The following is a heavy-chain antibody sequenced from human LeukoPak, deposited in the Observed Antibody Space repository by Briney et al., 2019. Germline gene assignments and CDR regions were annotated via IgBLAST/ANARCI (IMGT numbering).Heavy chain of an antibody. CDR2: ISSNGGST. D-gene: IGHD3-22*01. CDR1: GLTFSSHW. J-gene: IGHJ4*02. V-gene: IGHV3-64D*06. CDR3: VKDDKDYYDSSGSMGIDY. Sequence: GGSLRLSCAASGLTFSSHWMHWVRQAPGKGLEYVSAISSNGGSTYYADSVRGRFTISRDNSKNTLYLQMSSLRAEDTAVYYCVKDDKDYYDSSGSMGIDYWGQGTLVTVSS.